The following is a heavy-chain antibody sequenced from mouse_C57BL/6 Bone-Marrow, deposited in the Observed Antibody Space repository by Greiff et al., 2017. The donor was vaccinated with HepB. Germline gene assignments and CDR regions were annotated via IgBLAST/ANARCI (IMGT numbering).Heavy chain of an antibody. Sequence: DVMLVESGGGLVQPGGSLKLSCAASGFTFSDYYMYWVRQTPEKRLEWVAYISNGGGSTYYPDTVKGRFTISRDNAKNTLYLQMISLKSEDTAMYYCARHGPMITTVVAPYAMDYWGQGTSVTVSS. CDR2: ISNGGGST. J-gene: IGHJ4*01. CDR3: ARHGPMITTVVAPYAMDY. CDR1: GFTFSDYY. D-gene: IGHD1-1*01. V-gene: IGHV5-12*01.